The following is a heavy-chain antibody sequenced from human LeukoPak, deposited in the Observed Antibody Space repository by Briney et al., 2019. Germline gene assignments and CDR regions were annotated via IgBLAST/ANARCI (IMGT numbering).Heavy chain of an antibody. V-gene: IGHV3-33*01. Sequence: PGGSLRLSCAASGFSFSNYGMHWVRQAPGKGLEWVAVIWYDGSNKYYADSVKGRFTTSRDNSKNTLYLQMNSLRVEDTAVYYCARGRDLLSYWGQGTLVTVSS. J-gene: IGHJ4*02. CDR2: IWYDGSNK. D-gene: IGHD1-26*01. CDR3: ARGRDLLSY. CDR1: GFSFSNYG.